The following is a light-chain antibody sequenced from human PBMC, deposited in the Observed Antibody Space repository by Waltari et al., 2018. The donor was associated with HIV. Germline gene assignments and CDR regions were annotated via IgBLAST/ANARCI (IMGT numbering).Light chain of an antibody. CDR3: AAWDDSLSGHVV. V-gene: IGLV1-47*01. J-gene: IGLJ2*01. Sequence: QSVLTQPPSASGTPGQRVTISCSGSSSNIGSNYVYWYQQLPGTAPKLLIYRNNQRPSGVPDRCSGSKSGTSASLAIRGLRSEDEADYYCAAWDDSLSGHVVFGGGTKLTVL. CDR2: RNN. CDR1: SSNIGSNY.